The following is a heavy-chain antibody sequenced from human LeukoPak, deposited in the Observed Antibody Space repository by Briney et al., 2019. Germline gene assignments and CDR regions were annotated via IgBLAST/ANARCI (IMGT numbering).Heavy chain of an antibody. Sequence: GASVKVSCKASGGTFSSYAISWVRQAPGQGLEWMGRIIPILGIANYAQKLQGRVTITADKSTSTAYMELSSLRSEDTAVYYCATIGPRTYTIFGVVFGPYDAFDIWGQGTMVTVSS. CDR2: IIPILGIA. V-gene: IGHV1-69*04. CDR3: ATIGPRTYTIFGVVFGPYDAFDI. D-gene: IGHD3-3*01. J-gene: IGHJ3*02. CDR1: GGTFSSYA.